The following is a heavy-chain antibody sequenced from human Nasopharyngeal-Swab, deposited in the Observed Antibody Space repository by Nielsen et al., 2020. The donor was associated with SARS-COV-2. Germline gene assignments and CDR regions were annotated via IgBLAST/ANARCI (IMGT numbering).Heavy chain of an antibody. CDR3: TTDYYFDY. Sequence: GESLKISCAASGFIFSGSAMHWVRQASGKGLEWVGRIGDKDHNYATTYGAAVKGRFTISRDDSKNTAFLQMDSLKTEVTALYYCTTDYYFDYWGQGTLVTVSS. V-gene: IGHV3-73*01. CDR2: IGDKDHNYAT. J-gene: IGHJ4*02. CDR1: GFIFSGSA.